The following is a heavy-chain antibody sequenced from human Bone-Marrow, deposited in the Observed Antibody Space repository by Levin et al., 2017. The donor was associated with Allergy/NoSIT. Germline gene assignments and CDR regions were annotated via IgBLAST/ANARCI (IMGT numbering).Heavy chain of an antibody. Sequence: GGSLRLSCAASGFSFSNYAMSWVRQAPGKGLEWVSSISGTSGSTYYADSVKGRFTISRDNSKNTLYLQMNSLRVEDTAVYYCAKTDITGTTRYGMDVWGQGTTVTASS. V-gene: IGHV3-23*01. J-gene: IGHJ6*02. CDR2: ISGTSGST. D-gene: IGHD1-20*01. CDR3: AKTDITGTTRYGMDV. CDR1: GFSFSNYA.